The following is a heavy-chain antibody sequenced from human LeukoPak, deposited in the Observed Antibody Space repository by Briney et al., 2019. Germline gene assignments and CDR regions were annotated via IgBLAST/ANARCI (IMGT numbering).Heavy chain of an antibody. V-gene: IGHV4-39*01. Sequence: SETLSLTCTVSRGSLSSSSYYWGWIRQAPGKGLEWIGSIYYSGSTYYDPSLKSRVTISVDTSKNQFSLKLSSLTAADTAVYFCARGITTRPHSPPRRDAFDIWGQGTMVTVSS. J-gene: IGHJ3*02. CDR3: ARGITTRPHSPPRRDAFDI. D-gene: IGHD6-6*01. CDR2: IYYSGST. CDR1: RGSLSSSSYY.